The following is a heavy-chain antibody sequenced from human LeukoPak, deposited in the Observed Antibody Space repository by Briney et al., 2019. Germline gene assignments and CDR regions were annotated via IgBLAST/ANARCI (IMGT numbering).Heavy chain of an antibody. CDR2: ISYDGSNK. CDR3: ASPASGWVSLDY. Sequence: GRSLRLSCAASGFTFSSYGMHWVRQAPGKGLEWVAVISYDGSNKYYADSVKGRFTISRDNSKNTLYLQMNSLRAEDTAVYYCASPASGWVSLDYWGQGTLVTVSS. J-gene: IGHJ4*02. D-gene: IGHD6-19*01. CDR1: GFTFSSYG. V-gene: IGHV3-30*03.